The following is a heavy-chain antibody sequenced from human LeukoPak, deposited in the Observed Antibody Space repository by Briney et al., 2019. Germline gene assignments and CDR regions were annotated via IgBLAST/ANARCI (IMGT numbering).Heavy chain of an antibody. V-gene: IGHV3-23*01. CDR3: AKGYYYDSSGSYFDY. D-gene: IGHD3-22*01. CDR2: ISGSGGST. Sequence: GGSLRLSCAASGFTFSSYAMSWVRQAPGKGLEWVSAISGSGGSTYYADSVKGRFTISRDNSKNTLYLQMNSLRAEDTAVYYRAKGYYYDSSGSYFDYWGQGTLVTVSS. CDR1: GFTFSSYA. J-gene: IGHJ4*02.